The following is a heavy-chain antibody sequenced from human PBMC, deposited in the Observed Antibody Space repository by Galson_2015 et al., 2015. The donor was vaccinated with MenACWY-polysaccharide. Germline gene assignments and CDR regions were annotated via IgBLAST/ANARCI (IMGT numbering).Heavy chain of an antibody. V-gene: IGHV3-15*01. CDR3: TRDSSGGYDY. CDR2: IKRKIDGGTA. Sequence: SLRLSCAASGLTFSDAWMSWVRQGPGMGLEWVGHIKRKIDGGTADYAAPVRGRFTISRDDSKNTLYLQMNSLKIEDTAAYYCTRDSSGGYDYWGQGTLVTVSS. J-gene: IGHJ4*02. CDR1: GLTFSDAW. D-gene: IGHD2-15*01.